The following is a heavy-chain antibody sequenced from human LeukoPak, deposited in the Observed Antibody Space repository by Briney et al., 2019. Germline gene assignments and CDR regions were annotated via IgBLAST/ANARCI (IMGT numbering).Heavy chain of an antibody. CDR1: GGSISDGTYY. D-gene: IGHD1-1*01. CDR2: IHYSGTT. Sequence: SETLSLTCTVSGGSISDGTYYWGWIRQPPGKGLEWIGTIHYSGTTHYNRSLKSRVTLSVDTSKNQFSLWLSSVTAADTAVYYCARRTTESYSDYWGQGTLVTVST. V-gene: IGHV4-39*01. CDR3: ARRTTESYSDY. J-gene: IGHJ4*02.